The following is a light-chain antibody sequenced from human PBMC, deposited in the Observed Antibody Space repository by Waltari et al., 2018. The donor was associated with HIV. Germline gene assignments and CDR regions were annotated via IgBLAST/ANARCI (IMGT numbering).Light chain of an antibody. Sequence: SDVLTQPPSVSVAPGQTARITCGINNIGRKSVFWYQRKPGQAPGLVIPYDNDRPSGIPARFAGSNTGDTATLIISRVEAGDEAEYYCQVWENNGGYPVVLGGGTKLAVL. CDR3: QVWENNGGYPVV. J-gene: IGLJ2*01. CDR2: YDN. CDR1: NIGRKS. V-gene: IGLV3-21*01.